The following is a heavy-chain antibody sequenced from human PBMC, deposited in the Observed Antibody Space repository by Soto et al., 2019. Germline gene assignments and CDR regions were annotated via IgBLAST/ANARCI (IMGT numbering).Heavy chain of an antibody. D-gene: IGHD6-19*01. CDR3: AKQGIEVAGTDYFDY. V-gene: IGHV3-30*18. J-gene: IGHJ4*02. CDR1: GFIFRSYG. CDR2: ISHDGSNA. Sequence: QVQLVESGGGVVQPGKSLRLSRAAAGFIFRSYGVHWVRQAPGKGLEWVAVISHDGSNAYYADAVNGRFTISRDNAKNTVYLQMNSLRAEDTAVYYCAKQGIEVAGTDYFDYWGQGALVTVAS.